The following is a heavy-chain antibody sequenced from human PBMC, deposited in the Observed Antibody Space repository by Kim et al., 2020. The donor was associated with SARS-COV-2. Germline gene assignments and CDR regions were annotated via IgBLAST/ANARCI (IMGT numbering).Heavy chain of an antibody. V-gene: IGHV3-30*07. Sequence: FTISRDNSKNTLYLQMNSLRAEDTAVYYCARGLYFDWLSRGRLVYYGMDVWGQGTTVTVSS. D-gene: IGHD3-9*01. J-gene: IGHJ6*02. CDR3: ARGLYFDWLSRGRLVYYGMDV.